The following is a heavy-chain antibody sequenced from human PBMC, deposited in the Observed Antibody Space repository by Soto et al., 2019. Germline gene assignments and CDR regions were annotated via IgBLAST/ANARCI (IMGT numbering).Heavy chain of an antibody. CDR3: GRVHYQLQFNF. CDR1: GYTFTGSY. Sequence: ASVKVSCKASGYTFTGSYMHWVRQAPGQGLEWMGWINPNSGGTNYAQKFQGWVTMTRDTSISTAYMELSRLRSDDTAVYYCGRVHYQLQFNFWGQETLFSVSS. J-gene: IGHJ4*02. D-gene: IGHD2-2*01. V-gene: IGHV1-2*04. CDR2: INPNSGGT.